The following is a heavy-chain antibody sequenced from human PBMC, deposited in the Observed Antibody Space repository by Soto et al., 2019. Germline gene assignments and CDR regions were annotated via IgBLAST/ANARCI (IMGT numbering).Heavy chain of an antibody. CDR1: GGSFSGYY. Sequence: QVQLQQWGAGLLKPSETLSLTCAVYGGSFSGYYWSWIRQPPGKGLEWIGEINHSGSTNYNPSRKSRVTLSVDTYKNKFSLKLSSVPAADTAVYYCARKDDYDILTGYSGYWGRGALVTVSS. CDR3: ARKDDYDILTGYSGY. CDR2: INHSGST. D-gene: IGHD3-9*01. V-gene: IGHV4-34*01. J-gene: IGHJ4*02.